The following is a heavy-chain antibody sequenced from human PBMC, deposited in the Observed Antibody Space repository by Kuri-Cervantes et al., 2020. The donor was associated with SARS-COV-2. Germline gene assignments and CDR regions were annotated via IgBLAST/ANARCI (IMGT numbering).Heavy chain of an antibody. CDR2: IYHSGST. CDR3: ARSVGGGSYDPVEFDYFDY. V-gene: IGHV4-39*07. Sequence: GSLRLSCTVSGGSISSGGYYWSWIRQPPGKGLEWIGSIYHSGSTYYNPSLKSRVTISVDTSKNQFSLKLSSVTAADTAVYYCARSVGGGSYDPVEFDYFDYWGQGTLVTVSS. CDR1: GGSISSGGYY. J-gene: IGHJ4*02. D-gene: IGHD1-26*01.